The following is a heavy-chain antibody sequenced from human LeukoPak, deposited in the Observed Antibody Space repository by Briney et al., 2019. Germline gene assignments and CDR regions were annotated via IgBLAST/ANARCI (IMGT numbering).Heavy chain of an antibody. Sequence: GGSLRLSCAASGFTFTRYSMNWVRQAPGKGLEWVSSISNSGSYIFYAQSVEGRFIISRDNAKNSHYLQMNSLRVDDTAVYFCARGTYRSSSPSIGMPYYLDYWGQGILVTASS. CDR3: ARGTYRSSSPSIGMPYYLDY. J-gene: IGHJ4*02. V-gene: IGHV3-21*01. D-gene: IGHD6-6*01. CDR1: GFTFTRYS. CDR2: ISNSGSYI.